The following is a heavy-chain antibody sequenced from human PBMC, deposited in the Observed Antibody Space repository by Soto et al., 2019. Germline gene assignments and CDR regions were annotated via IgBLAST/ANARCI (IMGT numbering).Heavy chain of an antibody. V-gene: IGHV4-31*03. CDR1: GGSISSGGYY. CDR3: ARDGEVVGGEDYYYGMDV. Sequence: SETLSLTCTVSGGSISSGGYYWSWIRQHPGKGLEWIGYIYYSGSTYYNPSLKSRVTISVDTSKNQFSLKLSSVTAADTAVYYCARDGEVVGGEDYYYGMDVWGQGTTVTVSS. CDR2: IYYSGST. D-gene: IGHD3-3*01. J-gene: IGHJ6*02.